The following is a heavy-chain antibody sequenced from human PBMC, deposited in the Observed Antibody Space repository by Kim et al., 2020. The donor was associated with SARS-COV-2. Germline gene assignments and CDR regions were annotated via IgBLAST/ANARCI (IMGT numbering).Heavy chain of an antibody. Sequence: GGSLRLSCAASGFTFSSYAMHWVRQAPGKGLEWVAVISYDGSNKYYADSVKGRFTISRDNSKNTLYLQMNSLRAEDTAVYYCARIFWSGYYRPPSNFDY. CDR3: ARIFWSGYYRPPSNFDY. CDR1: GFTFSSYA. J-gene: IGHJ4*01. V-gene: IGHV3-30*04. D-gene: IGHD3-3*01. CDR2: ISYDGSNK.